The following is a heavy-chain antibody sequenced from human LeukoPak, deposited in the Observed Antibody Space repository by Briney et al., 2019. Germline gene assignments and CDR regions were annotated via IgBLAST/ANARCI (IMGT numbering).Heavy chain of an antibody. CDR3: ARQREYCGGDCYSHDAFDI. J-gene: IGHJ3*02. D-gene: IGHD2-21*02. Sequence: PGESLKISCKGSGYSFTSYWIGWVRQMPGKGLEWMGNIYPGDSDTRYSPSFQGQVTISANKSISTTYLQWSSLKASDTAMYYCARQREYCGGDCYSHDAFDIWGQGTMVTVSS. CDR1: GYSFTSYW. V-gene: IGHV5-51*01. CDR2: IYPGDSDT.